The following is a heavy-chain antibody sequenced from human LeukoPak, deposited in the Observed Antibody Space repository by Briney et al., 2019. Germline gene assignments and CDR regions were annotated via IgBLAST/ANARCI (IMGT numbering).Heavy chain of an antibody. CDR1: GFTFSSYS. V-gene: IGHV3-21*01. CDR2: ISSSSSYI. Sequence: GASLRLSCAASGFTFSSYSMNWVRQAPGKGLEWVSSISSSSSYIYYADSVKGRFTISRDNAKNSLYLQMNSLRAEDTAVYYCARRLIAVAGFDYWGQGTLVTVSS. D-gene: IGHD6-19*01. CDR3: ARRLIAVAGFDY. J-gene: IGHJ4*02.